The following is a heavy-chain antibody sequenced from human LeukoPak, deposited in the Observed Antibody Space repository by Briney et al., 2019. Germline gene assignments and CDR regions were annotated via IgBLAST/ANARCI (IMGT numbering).Heavy chain of an antibody. V-gene: IGHV1-2*02. CDR2: INPNSGGT. CDR1: GYTFTGYY. D-gene: IGHD3-9*01. Sequence: ASVKVSCKASGYTFTGYYMHWVRQAPGQGLEWMGWINPNSGGTNYAQKFQGRVTMTRDTSISTAYMELSRLRSDDTAVYYCARARYDILTGYYRGWFDPWGQGTLVTVSS. CDR3: ARARYDILTGYYRGWFDP. J-gene: IGHJ5*02.